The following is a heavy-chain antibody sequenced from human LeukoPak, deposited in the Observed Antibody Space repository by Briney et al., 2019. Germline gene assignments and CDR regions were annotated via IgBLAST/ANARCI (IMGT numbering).Heavy chain of an antibody. CDR1: GYTFTGYY. Sequence: ASVTVSCTASGYTFTGYYMHWVRQAPGQGLEWMGWINPNSGGTNYAQKFQGRVTMTRDTSISTAYMELSRLRSDDTAVYYCARDLPYDSSGYYQRDYWGQGTLVTVSS. CDR3: ARDLPYDSSGYYQRDY. J-gene: IGHJ4*02. V-gene: IGHV1-2*02. CDR2: INPNSGGT. D-gene: IGHD3-22*01.